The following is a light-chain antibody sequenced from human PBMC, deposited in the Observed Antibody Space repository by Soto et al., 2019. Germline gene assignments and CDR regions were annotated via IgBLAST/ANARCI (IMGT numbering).Light chain of an antibody. J-gene: IGKJ1*01. CDR1: QIIGSAY. Sequence: ETTLTQSPDTLSLSSGEGATLSCRASQIIGSAYLAWYQQKPGQAPRLLIFGASTRATGTPHRFSGSGSGTDFTLTLSALESEDVGVYYCQHYGRSPSFGRGTKVEIK. CDR2: GAS. CDR3: QHYGRSPS. V-gene: IGKV3-20*01.